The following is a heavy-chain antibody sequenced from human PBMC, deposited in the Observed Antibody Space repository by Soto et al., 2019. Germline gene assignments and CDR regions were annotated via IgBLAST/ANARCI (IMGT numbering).Heavy chain of an antibody. V-gene: IGHV3-23*01. Sequence: PGGSLRLSCAASGFTFSSYAMSWVRQAPGKGLEWVSAISGSGGSTYYADSVKGRFTISRDNSKNTLYLQMNSLRAEDTAVYYCAKGRVLCVVKSSSSYFDYWGQGTLVTLSS. CDR2: ISGSGGST. J-gene: IGHJ4*02. D-gene: IGHD6-13*01. CDR1: GFTFSSYA. CDR3: AKGRVLCVVKSSSSYFDY.